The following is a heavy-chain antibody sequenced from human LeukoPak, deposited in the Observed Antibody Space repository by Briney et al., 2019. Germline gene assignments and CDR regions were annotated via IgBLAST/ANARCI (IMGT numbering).Heavy chain of an antibody. Sequence: GGSLRLSCAASGFSVSSNYMSWVRQAPGKGLEWVSVIYTAGSTHYADSVKGRFTISRDNSKNTLYLQMNSLRAADTAVYYCARDKGTSYLSSFDYWGQGTLVTVSS. CDR2: IYTAGST. CDR3: ARDKGTSYLSSFDY. J-gene: IGHJ4*02. CDR1: GFSVSSNY. D-gene: IGHD6-6*01. V-gene: IGHV3-66*02.